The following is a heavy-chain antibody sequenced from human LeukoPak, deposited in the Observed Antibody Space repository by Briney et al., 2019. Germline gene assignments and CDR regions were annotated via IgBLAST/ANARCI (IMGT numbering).Heavy chain of an antibody. J-gene: IGHJ4*02. CDR1: GFTFSSYG. V-gene: IGHV3-33*01. D-gene: IGHD5-24*01. CDR2: IWFDGTSK. CDR3: ARRDGYNDDFDY. Sequence: GGSLRLSCAASGFTFSSYGMHWVRQAPGKGLEWVAVIWFDGTSKYFADSVKGRFTISRDNSKNTLYLQMNSLRAEDTAVYYCARRDGYNDDFDYWGQGTLVTVSS.